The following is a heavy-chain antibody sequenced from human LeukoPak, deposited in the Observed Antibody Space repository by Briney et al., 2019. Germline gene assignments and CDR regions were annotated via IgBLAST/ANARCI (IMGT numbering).Heavy chain of an antibody. CDR3: ARKRGYSYGYLDY. V-gene: IGHV3-23*01. J-gene: IGHJ4*02. D-gene: IGHD5-18*01. CDR1: GFTFGSFA. Sequence: PGGSLRLSCAGSGFTFGSFAMSWVRQAPGKGLEWVSSIGNSGGYTYYADSVKGRFTISRDNSKNTLYLQMNSLRAEDTAVYYCARKRGYSYGYLDYWGQGTLVTVSS. CDR2: IGNSGGYT.